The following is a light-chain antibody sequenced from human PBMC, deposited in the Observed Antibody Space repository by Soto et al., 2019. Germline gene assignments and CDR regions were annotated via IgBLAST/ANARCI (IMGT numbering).Light chain of an antibody. CDR2: AAF. V-gene: IGKV1-12*01. CDR3: QQDKSFPWT. CDR1: QGISNW. Sequence: DIQMTQSPSSVSASVGDRVTITCRASQGISNWLAWYQQKPGKAPRLLIYAAFNLQSGVPSRFSGSGSGTDFSLTISGLHPEDFATYYCQQDKSFPWTFGQGTTVEIK. J-gene: IGKJ1*01.